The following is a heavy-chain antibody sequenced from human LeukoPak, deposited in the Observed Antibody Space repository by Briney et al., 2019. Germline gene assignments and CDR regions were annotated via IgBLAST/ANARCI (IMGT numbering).Heavy chain of an antibody. D-gene: IGHD3-10*01. V-gene: IGHV1-18*01. CDR2: ISAYNGNT. J-gene: IGHJ4*02. CDR3: AREERFGELIQIDY. CDR1: GYTFTSYG. Sequence: GASVKVSCKASGYTFTSYGISWVRPAPGQGLEWMGWISAYNGNTNYAQKLQGRVTMTTDTSTSTAYMELRSLRSDDTAVYYCAREERFGELIQIDYWGQGTLVTVSS.